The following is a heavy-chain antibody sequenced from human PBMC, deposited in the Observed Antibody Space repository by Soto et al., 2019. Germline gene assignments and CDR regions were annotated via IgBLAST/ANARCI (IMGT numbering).Heavy chain of an antibody. J-gene: IGHJ3*02. D-gene: IGHD6-19*01. CDR1: GISLSSAW. Sequence: PGGSLRLSCAASGISLSSAWMDWVRQAPGKGLEWVGRIKSKTDGGTTDFAAPVKGRFTISRDDSGNTLFLQLNNLETEDTAMSYCTIEMRHSNGWYGPFNIWGQGAMVTVSS. CDR3: TIEMRHSNGWYGPFNI. V-gene: IGHV3-15*01. CDR2: IKSKTDGGTT.